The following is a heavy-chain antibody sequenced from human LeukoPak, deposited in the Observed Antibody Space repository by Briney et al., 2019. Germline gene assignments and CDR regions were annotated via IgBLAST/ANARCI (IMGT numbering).Heavy chain of an antibody. CDR2: IYYSGST. Sequence: SETLSLTCTVSGGSISNYYWSWIRQPPGKELEWIGYIYYSGSTNYNPSPKSRVTISVDTSKNQFSMKLSSVTAADTAVYYCARGVGAASGYWGQGTLVTVSS. CDR1: GGSISNYY. V-gene: IGHV4-59*01. D-gene: IGHD1-26*01. J-gene: IGHJ4*02. CDR3: ARGVGAASGY.